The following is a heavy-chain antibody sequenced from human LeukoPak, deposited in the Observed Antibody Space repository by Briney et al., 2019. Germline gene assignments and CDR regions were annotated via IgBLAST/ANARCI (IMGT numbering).Heavy chain of an antibody. J-gene: IGHJ4*02. V-gene: IGHV1-8*01. CDR2: MNPNSGNT. D-gene: IGHD4-17*01. CDR1: GYTFTSYD. CDR3: ARASIDYEEGFDY. Sequence: GASVKVSCKASGYTFTSYDINWVRQATGQGLEWMGWMNPNSGNTGYAQKLQGRVTMTTDTSTSTAYMELRSLRSDDTAVYYCARASIDYEEGFDYWGQGTLVTVSS.